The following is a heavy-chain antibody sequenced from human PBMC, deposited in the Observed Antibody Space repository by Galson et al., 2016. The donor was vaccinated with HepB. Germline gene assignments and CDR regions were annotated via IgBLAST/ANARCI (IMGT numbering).Heavy chain of an antibody. J-gene: IGHJ4*02. CDR3: ARVRNYYDSSGYKHYFDY. V-gene: IGHV4-59*01. D-gene: IGHD3-22*01. CDR1: GGSISSYY. CDR2: IYYSGST. Sequence: VSGGSISSYYWRWIRQPPGKGLEWIGYIYYSGSTNYNPSLKSRVTISVDTSKNQFSLKLSSVTAADTAVYYCARVRNYYDSSGYKHYFDYWGQGTLVTVSS.